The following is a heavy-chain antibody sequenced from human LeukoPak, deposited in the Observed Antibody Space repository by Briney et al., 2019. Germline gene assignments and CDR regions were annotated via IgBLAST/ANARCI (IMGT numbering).Heavy chain of an antibody. J-gene: IGHJ3*02. CDR2: IYYSGST. Sequence: SETLSLTCTVSGGSISSYYWSWIRQPPGKGLESIGYIYYSGSTDYNPSLKSRVTISVDTSKNQFSLKLSSVTAADTAVYYCARPQSRVVFDAFDIWGQGTMVTVSS. V-gene: IGHV4-59*08. CDR1: GGSISSYY. D-gene: IGHD3-3*01. CDR3: ARPQSRVVFDAFDI.